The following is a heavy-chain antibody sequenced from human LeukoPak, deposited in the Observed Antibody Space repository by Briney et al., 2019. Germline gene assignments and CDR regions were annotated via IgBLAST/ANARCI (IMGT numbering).Heavy chain of an antibody. D-gene: IGHD6-19*01. Sequence: ASVKVSCKASGYTFTGYYMHWVRQAPGQGLEGMGWINPNSGGTNYAQKFQGRVTMTRDTSISTAYMELSRLRSDDTAVYYCASEGIAVAGGIDYWGQGTLVTVSS. V-gene: IGHV1-2*02. CDR2: INPNSGGT. CDR3: ASEGIAVAGGIDY. CDR1: GYTFTGYY. J-gene: IGHJ4*02.